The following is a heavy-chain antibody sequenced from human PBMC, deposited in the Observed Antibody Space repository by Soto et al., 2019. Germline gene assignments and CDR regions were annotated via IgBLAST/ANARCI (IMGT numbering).Heavy chain of an antibody. V-gene: IGHV4-4*07. Sequence: SETLSLTCTVSGGSIRSYYWSWIRQPAGKPLEWIGRIYTSGSTNYNPSLKSRVTMSVDTSKNQFSLNLSSVTAADTAVYYCAREGASGFGMDVWGQVTTVTVSS. CDR2: IYTSGST. J-gene: IGHJ6*02. D-gene: IGHD1-26*01. CDR1: GGSIRSYY. CDR3: AREGASGFGMDV.